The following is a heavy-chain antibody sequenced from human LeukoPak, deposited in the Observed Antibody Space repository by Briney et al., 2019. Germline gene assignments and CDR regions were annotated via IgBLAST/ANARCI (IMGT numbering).Heavy chain of an antibody. Sequence: PSETLSLTCTVSGGSISSGGYYWSWIRQHPGKGLEWIGYIYYRGSTYYNPSLKSRVTISVDTSKNQFSLKLSSVTAADTAMYYCAREGRWYGYYMDVWGKGTTVTVSS. CDR2: IYYRGST. CDR1: GGSISSGGYY. J-gene: IGHJ6*03. D-gene: IGHD6-13*01. V-gene: IGHV4-31*03. CDR3: AREGRWYGYYMDV.